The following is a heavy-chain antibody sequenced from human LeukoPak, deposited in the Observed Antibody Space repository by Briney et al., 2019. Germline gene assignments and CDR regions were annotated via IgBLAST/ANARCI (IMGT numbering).Heavy chain of an antibody. CDR2: ISSSSSYI. D-gene: IGHD4-11*01. J-gene: IGHJ4*02. CDR3: ARDHSNSIDY. CDR1: GFIFRSYS. Sequence: GGSLRLSCAASGFIFRSYSMNWVRQVPGKGLEWVSSISSSSSYIYYADSVKGRFTISRDNAENSLYLQMNSLRAEDTAVYYCARDHSNSIDYWGQGTLVTVSS. V-gene: IGHV3-21*01.